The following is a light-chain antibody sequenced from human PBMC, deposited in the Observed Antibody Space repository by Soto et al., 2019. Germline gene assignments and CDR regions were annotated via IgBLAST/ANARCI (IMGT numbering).Light chain of an antibody. V-gene: IGKV3-20*01. CDR2: GAS. Sequence: GLWQSPGTLSLTPGERATLSCRASQSVSSSYLAWYQQKPGQAPRLLIYGASSRATGIPDRFSGSGSGTDFTLTISRLEPEDFAVYYCQQYGTPRSVTFGQGTRLEIK. CDR1: QSVSSSY. J-gene: IGKJ5*01. CDR3: QQYGTPRSVT.